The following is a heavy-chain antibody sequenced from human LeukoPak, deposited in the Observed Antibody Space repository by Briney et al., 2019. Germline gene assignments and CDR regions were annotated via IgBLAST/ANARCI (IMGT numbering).Heavy chain of an antibody. CDR3: ARGPAGNSGNYYVGDY. V-gene: IGHV3-74*01. Sequence: QPGGSLRLSCAASGFTFSSYWMHWVRQAPGKGLVWVSRINSDGCSTSYADSVKGRFTISRDNAKNTLYLQMNSLRAEETAVYYCARGPAGNSGNYYVGDYWGQGTLVTVSS. D-gene: IGHD1-26*01. CDR2: INSDGCST. J-gene: IGHJ4*02. CDR1: GFTFSSYW.